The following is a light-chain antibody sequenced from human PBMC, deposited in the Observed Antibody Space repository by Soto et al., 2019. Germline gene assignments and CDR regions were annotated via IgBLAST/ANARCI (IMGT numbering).Light chain of an antibody. CDR1: QSVGSNY. V-gene: IGKV3-20*01. CDR3: QQYTTSPFT. J-gene: IGKJ3*01. CDR2: GAS. Sequence: EXVLTQSPGTLSLSPGERATLYCRASQSVGSNYLAWYQQKPGQAPRVLIYGASSRATGIPDRFSGSGSGADFTLTISRLEPEDFAVYYCQQYTTSPFTFGPGTKVDIK.